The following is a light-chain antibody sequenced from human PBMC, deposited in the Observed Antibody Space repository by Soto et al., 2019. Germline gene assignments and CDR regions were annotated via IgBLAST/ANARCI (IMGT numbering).Light chain of an antibody. J-gene: IGKJ5*01. V-gene: IGKV3-11*01. CDR1: QSLASS. Sequence: EIVLTQSPATLSLSPGERATLSCRASQSLASSLAWYQQKPGQAPRLLISDASNRATGIPVRFSGSGSGTDFTLTISSLEPDDFAIYYCQQRSSWPITFGQGTRLDIK. CDR2: DAS. CDR3: QQRSSWPIT.